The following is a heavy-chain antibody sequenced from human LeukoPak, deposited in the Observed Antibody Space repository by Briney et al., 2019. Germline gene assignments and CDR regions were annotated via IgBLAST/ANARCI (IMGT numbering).Heavy chain of an antibody. J-gene: IGHJ4*02. D-gene: IGHD3-22*01. CDR1: GGSISSYY. V-gene: IGHV4-34*01. CDR3: VTYYFDSSGPKKNY. Sequence: SETLSLTCTVSGGSISSYYWSWIRQPPGKGLEWIGEINHSGSTNYNPSLKSRVTISVDTSKKQFSLKLSSVIAADTAVYYCVTYYFDSSGPKKNYWGQGTLVTVSS. CDR2: INHSGST.